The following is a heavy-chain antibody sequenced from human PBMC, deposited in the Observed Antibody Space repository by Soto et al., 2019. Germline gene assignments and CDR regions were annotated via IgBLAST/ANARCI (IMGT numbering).Heavy chain of an antibody. CDR3: ASSYGSGYRAFDY. J-gene: IGHJ4*02. CDR1: GDTFTFYS. CDR2: INPILSMS. Sequence: QVQLVQSGAEVKRPGSSVKVSCKASGDTFTFYSIIWVRLAPGLGLEWMGRINPILSMSNYAQRFQGRVTMTADKSTSTAYMELSSLRSEDTAIYYCASSYGSGYRAFDYWGQGALVTVSS. D-gene: IGHD3-10*01. V-gene: IGHV1-69*02.